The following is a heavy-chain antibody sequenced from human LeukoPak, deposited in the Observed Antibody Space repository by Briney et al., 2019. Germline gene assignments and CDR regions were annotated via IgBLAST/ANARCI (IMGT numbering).Heavy chain of an antibody. D-gene: IGHD1-26*01. Sequence: GGSLRLSCAGSGFNFKYVWMNWVRQVPGKGLEWVGRIRTKIEGETRDYPAPVKGRFIISRDDSKTTLYLQMNGLKTEDSAVYYCTTERNWELLRPYGLDIWGQGTTVIVSS. CDR3: TTERNWELLRPYGLDI. CDR1: GFNFKYVW. V-gene: IGHV3-15*01. CDR2: IRTKIEGETR. J-gene: IGHJ6*02.